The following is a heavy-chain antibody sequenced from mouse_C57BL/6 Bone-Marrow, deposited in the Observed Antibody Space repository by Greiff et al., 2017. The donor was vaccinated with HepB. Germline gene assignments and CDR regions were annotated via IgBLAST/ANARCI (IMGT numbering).Heavy chain of an antibody. Sequence: EVQVVESGGDLVKHGGSLKLSCAASGFTFSSYGMSWVRQTPDKRLEWVATISSGGSYTYYPDSVKGRFTISRDNAKNTLYLQMSSLKSEDTAMYYCARHGNYVYYAMDYWGQGTSVTVSS. CDR1: GFTFSSYG. CDR2: ISSGGSYT. J-gene: IGHJ4*01. V-gene: IGHV5-6*01. CDR3: ARHGNYVYYAMDY. D-gene: IGHD2-1*01.